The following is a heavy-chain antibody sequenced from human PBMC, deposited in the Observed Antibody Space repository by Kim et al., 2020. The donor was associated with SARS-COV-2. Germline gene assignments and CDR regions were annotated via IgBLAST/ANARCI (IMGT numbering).Heavy chain of an antibody. J-gene: IGHJ5*02. V-gene: IGHV3-23*01. D-gene: IGHD3-22*01. CDR3: AKDLNGYYYDSSGS. CDR1: GFTFSSYA. CDR2: ISGSGGST. Sequence: GGSLRLSCAASGFTFSSYAMSWVRQAPGEGLEWVSAISGSGGSTYYADSVKGRFTISRDNSKNTLYLQMNSLRAEDTAVYYCAKDLNGYYYDSSGSWGQGTLVTVSS.